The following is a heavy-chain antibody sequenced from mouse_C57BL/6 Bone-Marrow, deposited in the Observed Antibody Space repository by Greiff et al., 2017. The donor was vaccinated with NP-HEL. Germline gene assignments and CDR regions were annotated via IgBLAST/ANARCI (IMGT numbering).Heavy chain of an antibody. D-gene: IGHD4-1*01. Sequence: EVKLVESGGGLVKPGGSLKLSCAASGFTFSDYGMHWVRQAPEKGLEWVAYISSGSSTIYYADTVKGRFTISRDNAKNTLFLQMTSLRSEDTAMYYCARRELTGTLWYFDVWGTGTTVTVSS. V-gene: IGHV5-17*01. CDR3: ARRELTGTLWYFDV. CDR2: ISSGSSTI. J-gene: IGHJ1*03. CDR1: GFTFSDYG.